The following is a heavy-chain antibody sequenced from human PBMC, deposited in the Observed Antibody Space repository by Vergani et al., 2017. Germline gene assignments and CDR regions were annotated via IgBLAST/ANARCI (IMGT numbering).Heavy chain of an antibody. CDR3: ARHTTYTDS. CDR2: IYPADSDT. D-gene: IGHD1-1*01. V-gene: IGHV5-51*01. J-gene: IGHJ4*02. Sequence: EVELVQSRPEMRTPGESLKISCKGSEYSFGNYWIGWVRQMPGKGLEGMGIIYPADSDTRYSPSFQGQVTISAAKSISTACLQWAILKSSDTALYYCARHTTYTDSWGQGTLVTVSS. CDR1: EYSFGNYW.